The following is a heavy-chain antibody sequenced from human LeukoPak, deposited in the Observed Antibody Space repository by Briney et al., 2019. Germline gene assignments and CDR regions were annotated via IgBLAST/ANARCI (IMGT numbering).Heavy chain of an antibody. V-gene: IGHV3-7*01. J-gene: IGHJ4*02. CDR3: GRDLLDDYSSSSGAY. D-gene: IGHD6-6*01. Sequence: GGSLRLSCAASGFTFSSYWMSWVRQAPGKGLEWVANIKQDGSEKYYVDSVKGRFTISRDNAKNSLYLQMNSLRAEDTAVYYCGRDLLDDYSSSSGAYWGQGTLVTVSS. CDR2: IKQDGSEK. CDR1: GFTFSSYW.